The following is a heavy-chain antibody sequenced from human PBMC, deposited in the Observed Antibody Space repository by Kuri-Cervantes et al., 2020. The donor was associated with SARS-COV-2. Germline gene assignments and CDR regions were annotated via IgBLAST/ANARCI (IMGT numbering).Heavy chain of an antibody. V-gene: IGHV4-61*01. CDR2: IYYSGST. D-gene: IGHD3-3*01. J-gene: IGHJ6*04. CDR3: ARDRYDQMDV. Sequence: GSLRLSCTVSGGSISSSSYYWSWIRQPPGKGLEWIGYIYYSGSTNYNPSLKRRVTISVDTSKNQFSLKLSSVTAADTAVYYCARDRYDQMDVWGKGTTVTVSS. CDR1: GGSISSSSYY.